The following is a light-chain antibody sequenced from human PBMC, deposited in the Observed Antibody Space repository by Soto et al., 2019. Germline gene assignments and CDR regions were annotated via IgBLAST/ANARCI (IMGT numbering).Light chain of an antibody. CDR1: NSSIGTNY. CDR3: ATWDDSLSGGEV. CDR2: RSN. Sequence: QSVLTQPPSASGTPGQRVTISCSGSNSSIGTNYVYWYQQLPGTAPKLLIYRSNQRPSGVPDRFSGSKSGTSASLAISGLRSEDEADYYCATWDDSLSGGEVFGGGTQLT. V-gene: IGLV1-47*01. J-gene: IGLJ7*01.